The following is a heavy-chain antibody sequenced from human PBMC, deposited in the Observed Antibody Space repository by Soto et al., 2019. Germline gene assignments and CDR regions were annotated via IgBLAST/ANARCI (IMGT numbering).Heavy chain of an antibody. CDR1: GFTFSXYA. CDR3: AXAVSSSWYYPGNSWFDP. J-gene: IGHJ5*02. D-gene: IGHD6-13*01. V-gene: IGHV3-23*01. Sequence: GGSLRLSCAASGFTFSXYAMSWVRQAPGKGLEWVSAISGSGGSTYYADSVKGRFTISRDNSKNTLYLQMNSLRAEDTAVYYCAXAVSSSWYYPGNSWFDPWGQGTLVTVSS. CDR2: ISGSGGST.